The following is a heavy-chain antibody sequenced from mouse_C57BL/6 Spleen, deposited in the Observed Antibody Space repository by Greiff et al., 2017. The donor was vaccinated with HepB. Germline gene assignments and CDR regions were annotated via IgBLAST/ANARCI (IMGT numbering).Heavy chain of an antibody. Sequence: EVKLMESGGGLVKPGGSLKLSCAASGFTFSSYAMSWVRQTPEKRLEWVATISDGGSYTYYPDNVKGRFTISIDNAKNNLYLQMSHLKSEDTAMYYCARDYGSSYDAMDYWGQGTSVTVSS. J-gene: IGHJ4*01. D-gene: IGHD1-1*01. V-gene: IGHV5-4*01. CDR1: GFTFSSYA. CDR3: ARDYGSSYDAMDY. CDR2: ISDGGSYT.